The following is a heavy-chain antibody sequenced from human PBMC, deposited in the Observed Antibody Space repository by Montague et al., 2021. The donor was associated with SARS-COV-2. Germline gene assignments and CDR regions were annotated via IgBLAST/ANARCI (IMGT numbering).Heavy chain of an antibody. CDR1: GGSITSYY. Sequence: SETLSLTCTVSGGSITSYYWRWIRQPPGKGLEYIGYINYSGSTNYNPSLKSRVTISVDTSKNQFSLKLSSVTAADTAVYYCARRDGHYYGSGTYPYYWGQGTLVTVSS. D-gene: IGHD3-10*01. CDR3: ARRDGHYYGSGTYPYY. CDR2: INYSGST. J-gene: IGHJ4*02. V-gene: IGHV4-59*01.